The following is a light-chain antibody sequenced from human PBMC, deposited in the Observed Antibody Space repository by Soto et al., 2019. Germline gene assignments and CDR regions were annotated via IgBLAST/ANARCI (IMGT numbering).Light chain of an antibody. CDR3: QQYDVYSRT. CDR1: QSISNW. J-gene: IGKJ1*01. V-gene: IGKV1-5*03. Sequence: DIQMTQSPSTLSASVGDTVTMTCRASQSISNWLAWYQQKPGRAPKLLIYEASSLESGVPSRFSGRGSGTAFTLTISSLQPDDFGTYYCQQYDVYSRTFGQGTKVEI. CDR2: EAS.